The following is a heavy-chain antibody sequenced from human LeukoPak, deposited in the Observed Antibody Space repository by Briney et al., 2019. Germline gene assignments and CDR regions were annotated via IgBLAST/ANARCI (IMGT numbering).Heavy chain of an antibody. CDR2: INPSGGST. D-gene: IGHD2-8*01. Sequence: GASVNVSFRASGYTFTIYYMHWVRQAPGQGLEWMGIINPSGGSTSYAQKFQGRVTMTRDTSTSTVYMELSSLRSEDTAVYYCAREMGDAFDIWGQGTMVTVSS. J-gene: IGHJ3*02. CDR3: AREMGDAFDI. V-gene: IGHV1-46*01. CDR1: GYTFTIYY.